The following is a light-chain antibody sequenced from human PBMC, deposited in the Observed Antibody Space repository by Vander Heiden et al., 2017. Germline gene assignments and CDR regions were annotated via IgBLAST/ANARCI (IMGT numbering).Light chain of an antibody. V-gene: IGLV6-57*01. CDR3: QSYDGSSLWV. CDR2: QDN. J-gene: IGLJ3*02. Sequence: NFMLTQPHSVSESPGKTVTISCTRRGARVASNYVQWYQPRPGSSPTTVIYQDNQRPSGIPDRFSGSIDSSSNSASRTSSGLKTEDEADFYCQSYDGSSLWVFGGGTKLTVL. CDR1: GARVASNY.